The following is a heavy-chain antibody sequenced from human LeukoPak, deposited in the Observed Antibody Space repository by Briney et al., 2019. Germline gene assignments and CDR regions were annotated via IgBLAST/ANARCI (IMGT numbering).Heavy chain of an antibody. Sequence: GGSLRLSCAASGFTFSGYGMHWVRQAPGKGLGWVAVIWYDGSNKYYADSVKGRFTISRDNSKNTLYLQMNSLRAEDTAVYYCARDSHNPYYDILTGYYSGWGQGTLVTVSS. D-gene: IGHD3-9*01. CDR2: IWYDGSNK. CDR3: ARDSHNPYYDILTGYYSG. J-gene: IGHJ4*02. V-gene: IGHV3-33*01. CDR1: GFTFSGYG.